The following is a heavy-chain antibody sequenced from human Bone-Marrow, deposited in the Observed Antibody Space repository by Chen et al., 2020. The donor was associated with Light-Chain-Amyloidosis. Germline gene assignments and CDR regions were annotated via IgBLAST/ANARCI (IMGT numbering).Heavy chain of an antibody. D-gene: IGHD5-12*01. CDR1: GYTFPNYW. J-gene: IGHJ4*02. V-gene: IGHV5-51*01. CDR3: ARRRDGYNFDY. CDR2: IYPDDSDA. Sequence: EVQLEQSGPEVKKPGESLQISCKGSGYTFPNYWIGWVRQIPGKGLEWMGVIYPDDSDARYSPSFEGQVTISADKSITTAYLQWRSLKASDTAMYYCARRRDGYNFDYWGQGTLVTVSS.